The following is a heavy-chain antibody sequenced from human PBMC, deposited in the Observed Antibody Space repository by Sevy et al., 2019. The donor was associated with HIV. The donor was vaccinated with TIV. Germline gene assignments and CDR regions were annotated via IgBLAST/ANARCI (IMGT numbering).Heavy chain of an antibody. J-gene: IGHJ4*02. CDR2: INPKSGGT. Sequence: ASVKVSCKASGYTFIDYYMHWVRQAPGQGLEWMGRINPKSGGTNYAQKFQGRVTMTRDTSISTAYMELSWLRSDDTAVYYCARYCSSTSCYAPPFDYWGQGTLVTVSS. CDR3: ARYCSSTSCYAPPFDY. D-gene: IGHD2-2*01. V-gene: IGHV1-2*06. CDR1: GYTFIDYY.